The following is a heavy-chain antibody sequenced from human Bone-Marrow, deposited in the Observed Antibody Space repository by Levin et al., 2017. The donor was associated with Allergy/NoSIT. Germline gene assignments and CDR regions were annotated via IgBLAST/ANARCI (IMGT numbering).Heavy chain of an antibody. CDR2: IYNSGGS. Sequence: SETLSLTCTISRGSVSSYYWSWIRQSPGKGLEWIGYIYNSGGSSSNPSLKGRGTISVDTSNNQFSLRLSSVTAADTAVYYCTRRLLIMGGTYFDHWGQGTLVTVSS. D-gene: IGHD1-26*01. V-gene: IGHV4-59*08. J-gene: IGHJ4*02. CDR3: TRRLLIMGGTYFDH. CDR1: RGSVSSYY.